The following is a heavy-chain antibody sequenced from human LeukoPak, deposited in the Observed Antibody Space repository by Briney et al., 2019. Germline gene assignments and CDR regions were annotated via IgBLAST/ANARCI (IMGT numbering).Heavy chain of an antibody. CDR1: GFTFSSYA. CDR3: ARGPQPLSSSWQTLYYYYGMDV. V-gene: IGHV3-23*01. D-gene: IGHD6-13*01. J-gene: IGHJ6*02. Sequence: GGSLRLSCAASGFTFSSYAMSWVRKAPGKGLEWVSAISGSGGSTYYADSVKGRFTISRDNAKNSLYLQMNSLRAEDTAVYYCARGPQPLSSSWQTLYYYYGMDVWGQGTTVTVSS. CDR2: ISGSGGST.